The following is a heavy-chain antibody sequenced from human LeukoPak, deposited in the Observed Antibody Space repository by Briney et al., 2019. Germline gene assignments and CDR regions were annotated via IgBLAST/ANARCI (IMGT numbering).Heavy chain of an antibody. J-gene: IGHJ6*02. V-gene: IGHV3-64*01. CDR2: ISSNGGST. CDR1: GFTFSSYA. D-gene: IGHD3-3*01. CDR3: ARDTIYYGMDV. Sequence: GGSLRLSCAASGFTFSSYAMHWVRQAPGKGLEYVSAISSNGGSTYYANSVKGRFTISRDNSKNTLYLQMGSLRAEDMAVYCCARDTIYYGMDVWGQGTTVTVSS.